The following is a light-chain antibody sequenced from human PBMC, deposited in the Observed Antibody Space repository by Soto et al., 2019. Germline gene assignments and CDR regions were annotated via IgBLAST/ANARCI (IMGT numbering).Light chain of an antibody. J-gene: IGLJ2*01. Sequence: QSALTQPPSVSGSPGQSVTISCTGTSIDVGNFDLVSWYQQPPGTAPKLLIYEVSNRPSGVSNRFSGSKSGNTASLTISGLQAEDEADYYCSSYTSSSTLGVFGGGTKLTVL. CDR3: SSYTSSSTLGV. V-gene: IGLV2-18*02. CDR2: EVS. CDR1: SIDVGNFDL.